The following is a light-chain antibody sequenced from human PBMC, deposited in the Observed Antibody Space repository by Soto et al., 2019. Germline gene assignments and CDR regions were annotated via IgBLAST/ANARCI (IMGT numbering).Light chain of an antibody. CDR3: QSYDSNNHVI. Sequence: NFMLTQPHSVSESPGKTTTVSCTRRSGSIASNYVQWFQQRPGSAPTTVIYEDNKRPSGVPDRFSGSIDSSSNSASLTISGLETEDEADYYCQSYDSNNHVIFGGGTKVTVL. J-gene: IGLJ2*01. CDR1: SGSIASNY. V-gene: IGLV6-57*04. CDR2: EDN.